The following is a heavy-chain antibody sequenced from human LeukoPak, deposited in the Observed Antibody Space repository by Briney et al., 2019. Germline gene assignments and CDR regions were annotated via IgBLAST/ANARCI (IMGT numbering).Heavy chain of an antibody. D-gene: IGHD2-21*02. J-gene: IGHJ5*02. Sequence: PGGSVRLSCAASGFTFSSYAMSWVRQAPGKGLEWVSAISGSGGSTYYADSVKGRFTISRDNSKNTLYLQMNSLRAEDTAVYYCAKDGVVVTAIRLLDPNWFDPWGQGTLVTVSS. CDR1: GFTFSSYA. CDR3: AKDGVVVTAIRLLDPNWFDP. CDR2: ISGSGGST. V-gene: IGHV3-23*01.